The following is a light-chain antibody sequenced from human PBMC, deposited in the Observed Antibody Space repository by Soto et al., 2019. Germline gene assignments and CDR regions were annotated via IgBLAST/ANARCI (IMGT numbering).Light chain of an antibody. V-gene: IGKV3-15*01. Sequence: IVMTHSPATLSVTQEERATLSCRASQSVSSNLAWYQQKPGQAPRLLISAASTRATGIPARFSGSGSGTEFTLTISSLEPEDSAVYYCHQNLGVHTFGQGTKVDI. CDR3: HQNLGVHT. J-gene: IGKJ1*01. CDR2: AAS. CDR1: QSVSSN.